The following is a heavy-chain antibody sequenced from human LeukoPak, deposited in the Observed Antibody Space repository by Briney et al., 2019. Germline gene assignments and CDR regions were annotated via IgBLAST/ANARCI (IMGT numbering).Heavy chain of an antibody. CDR1: GFTFSSYA. CDR3: AKGYGSGSYRYYYMDV. Sequence: GGSLRLSCAASGFTFSSYAMHWVRQAPGKGLEWVTIISYDGTNKYYADSVKGRFTISRDNSKNTLFLQMNSLRAEDTAVYYCAKGYGSGSYRYYYMDVWGKGTTVTISS. V-gene: IGHV3-30*04. D-gene: IGHD3-10*01. CDR2: ISYDGTNK. J-gene: IGHJ6*03.